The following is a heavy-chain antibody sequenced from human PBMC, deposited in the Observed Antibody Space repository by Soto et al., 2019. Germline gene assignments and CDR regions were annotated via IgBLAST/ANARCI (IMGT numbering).Heavy chain of an antibody. CDR3: ARDPWAAAY. CDR1: GFTVSTKY. J-gene: IGHJ4*02. CDR2: IYSCGST. D-gene: IGHD3-16*01. V-gene: IGHV3-66*01. Sequence: EVQMVESGGGLVQPGGSLRLSCAASGFTVSTKYMSWVRQAPGKGLEWVSVIYSCGSTFYADSVRGRFTISRDNSTNTVTLQMNSLRAEDTAVYYCARDPWAAAYWGQGTLVTVSS.